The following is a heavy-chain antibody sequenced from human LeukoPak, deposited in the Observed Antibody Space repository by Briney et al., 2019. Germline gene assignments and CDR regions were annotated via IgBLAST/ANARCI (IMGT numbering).Heavy chain of an antibody. V-gene: IGHV1-2*02. D-gene: IGHD2-2*01. CDR2: INPNSGGT. CDR3: ARGDIVVVPAAPGSDAFDI. CDR1: GGTFSSYA. Sequence: GASVKVSCKASGGTFSSYAISWVRQAPGQGLEWMGWINPNSGGTNYAQKFQGRVTMTRDTSISTAYMELSRLRSDDTAVYYCARGDIVVVPAAPGSDAFDIWGQGTMVTVSS. J-gene: IGHJ3*02.